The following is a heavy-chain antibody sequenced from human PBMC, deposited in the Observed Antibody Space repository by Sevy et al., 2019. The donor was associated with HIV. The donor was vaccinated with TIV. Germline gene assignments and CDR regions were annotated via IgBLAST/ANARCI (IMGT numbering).Heavy chain of an antibody. J-gene: IGHJ4*02. Sequence: GGSLRLSCAASGFTFSSYWMSWVRQAPGKGLEWVANIKQDGSGKYYVDSVKGRFTISRDNAKNSLYLQMNSLRAEDTAVYYCAREPYDFWSGSPFDYWGQGTLVTVSS. CDR3: AREPYDFWSGSPFDY. D-gene: IGHD3-3*01. V-gene: IGHV3-7*01. CDR1: GFTFSSYW. CDR2: IKQDGSGK.